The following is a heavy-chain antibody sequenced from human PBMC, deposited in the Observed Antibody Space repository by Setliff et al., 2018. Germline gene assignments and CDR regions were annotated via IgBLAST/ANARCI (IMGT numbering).Heavy chain of an antibody. CDR1: GYTLTNYP. CDR3: ARGAHYGDYIDDY. D-gene: IGHD4-17*01. CDR2: INVGNGNT. V-gene: IGHV1-3*03. J-gene: IGHJ4*02. Sequence: ASVKVSCKASGYTLTNYPIHWLRQAPGQRPEWMGWINVGNGNTKYSQEFQGRVTLTRDTSASTAYVELSSLTSEDMAVYYCARGAHYGDYIDDYWGQGTLVTVS.